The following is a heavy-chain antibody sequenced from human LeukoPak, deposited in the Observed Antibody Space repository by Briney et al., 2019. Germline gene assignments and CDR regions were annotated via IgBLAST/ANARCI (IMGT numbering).Heavy chain of an antibody. D-gene: IGHD3-9*01. V-gene: IGHV6-1*01. J-gene: IGHJ5*02. CDR2: TYYRSKWYN. CDR1: GDSVSSNSAA. Sequence: QTLSLTCAISGDSVSSNSAAWNWIRQSPSRGLEWLGRTYYRSKWYNDYAVSVKSRITINPDTSKNQFSLQLNSVTPEDTAVYYCARDYSGSYYDILTGLRGFDWFDPWGQGTLVTVSS. CDR3: ARDYSGSYYDILTGLRGFDWFDP.